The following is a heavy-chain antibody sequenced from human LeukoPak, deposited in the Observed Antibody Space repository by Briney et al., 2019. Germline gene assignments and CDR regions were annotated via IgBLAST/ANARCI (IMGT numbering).Heavy chain of an antibody. D-gene: IGHD3-16*01. Sequence: PGGSLRLSCAASGFTFDDYAMHWVRQAPGKSLEWVSGISWNSGSIGYADSVKGRFTISRDNAKNSLYLQMNSLRAEDTALYYCAKDRLATYYDYVWGRGQAPGTLDYWGQGTLVTVSS. CDR1: GFTFDDYA. V-gene: IGHV3-9*01. CDR2: ISWNSGSI. J-gene: IGHJ4*02. CDR3: AKDRLATYYDYVWGRGQAPGTLDY.